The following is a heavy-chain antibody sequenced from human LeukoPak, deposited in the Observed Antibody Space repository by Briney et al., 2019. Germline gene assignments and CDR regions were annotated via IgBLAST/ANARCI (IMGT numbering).Heavy chain of an antibody. V-gene: IGHV1-2*02. J-gene: IGHJ3*02. CDR1: GYTFTGYY. Sequence: GASVKVSCKASGYTFTGYYMHWVRQAPGQGLEWMGWINPNSGGTNYAQKFQGRVTMTRDTSISTAYMELSRLRSDDTAVYYCASPRSAEGGSSWYYAFDIWGQGTMVTVSS. CDR3: ASPRSAEGGSSWYYAFDI. D-gene: IGHD6-13*01. CDR2: INPNSGGT.